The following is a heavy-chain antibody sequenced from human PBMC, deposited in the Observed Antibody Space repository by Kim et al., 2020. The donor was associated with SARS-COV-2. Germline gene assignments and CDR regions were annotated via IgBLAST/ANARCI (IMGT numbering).Heavy chain of an antibody. Sequence: ASVKVSCKASGDTFSNFFIHWGRQAPGQGPEWMGWIKPSSGVTNYAQKFQDRVTMTRDTSISTVYMEVRRLKSDDTGIYYCAAAKHNSGSYTLAYWGQGARVTVAS. V-gene: IGHV1-2*02. J-gene: IGHJ4*02. CDR3: AAAKHNSGSYTLAY. D-gene: IGHD6-19*01. CDR1: GDTFSNFF. CDR2: IKPSSGVT.